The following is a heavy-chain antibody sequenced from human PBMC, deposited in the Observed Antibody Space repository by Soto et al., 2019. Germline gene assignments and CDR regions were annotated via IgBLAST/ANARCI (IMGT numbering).Heavy chain of an antibody. D-gene: IGHD2-15*01. CDR2: IIPIFGTA. J-gene: IGHJ6*02. V-gene: IGHV1-69*12. Sequence: QVQLVQSGAEVKKPGSSVKVSCKASGGTFSSYAISWVRQAPGQGLEWMGGIIPIFGTANYAQKFQGRVTITADEATKXAYRELSRLRSDDTAVYYCASARLRHSYYYYGMDVWGQGTTVTVSS. CDR3: ASARLRHSYYYYGMDV. CDR1: GGTFSSYA.